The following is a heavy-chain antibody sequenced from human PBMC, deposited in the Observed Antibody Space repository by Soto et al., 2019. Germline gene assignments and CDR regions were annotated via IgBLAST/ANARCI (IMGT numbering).Heavy chain of an antibody. CDR3: VKYDPTTYRSLSDY. V-gene: IGHV3-21*01. CDR2: ICSSSYYI. D-gene: IGHD3-10*01. J-gene: IGHJ4*02. Sequence: PGVSLRLSCSASGFAFSDYTMNWVRHAPGKGLEWASSICSSSYYIYYADSVTGRFTISRDNAKNSLFLQMNSLSAADTAVYYCVKYDPTTYRSLSDYWGQGILVTVSS. CDR1: GFAFSDYT.